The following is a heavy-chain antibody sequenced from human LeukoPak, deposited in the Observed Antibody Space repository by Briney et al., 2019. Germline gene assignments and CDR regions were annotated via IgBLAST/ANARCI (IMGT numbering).Heavy chain of an antibody. CDR1: GFTFSTYW. CDR2: IKQDGTEK. V-gene: IGHV3-7*01. D-gene: IGHD3-10*01. Sequence: GGSLRLSCAASGFTFSTYWMSWVRQAPGKGLEWVANIKQDGTEKYYVDSVKGRFTISRDNAKNSLYLQMNSLRAEDTAVYYCARAGLLGFGEIDYWGQGTLVTVSS. J-gene: IGHJ4*02. CDR3: ARAGLLGFGEIDY.